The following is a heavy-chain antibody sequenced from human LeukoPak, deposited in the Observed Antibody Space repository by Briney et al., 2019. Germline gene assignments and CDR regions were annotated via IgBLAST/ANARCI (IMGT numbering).Heavy chain of an antibody. CDR2: IYYSGST. J-gene: IGHJ5*02. D-gene: IGHD2-2*02. CDR3: ARGNCSSTSCYTTWFDP. Sequence: SETLSLTCTVSGVSISSSSYYWGWIRQPPGKGLEWIGSIYYSGSTYYNPSLKSRVTISVDTSKNQFSLKLSSVTAADTAVYYCARGNCSSTSCYTTWFDPWGQGTLVTVSS. CDR1: GVSISSSSYY. V-gene: IGHV4-39*07.